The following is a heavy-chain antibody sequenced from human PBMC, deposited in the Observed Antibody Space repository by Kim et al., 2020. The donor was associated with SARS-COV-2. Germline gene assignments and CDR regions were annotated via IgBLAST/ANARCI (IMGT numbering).Heavy chain of an antibody. D-gene: IGHD2-21*01. V-gene: IGHV1-46*01. CDR2: INPSGGTS. Sequence: ASVKVSCKASGYTFSNYFMHWVRQSPGQGLEWMGIINPSGGTSDSAQKFQGRVTMASDTSTSTVYMELSSLTSEDTAVYYCARSACVGVNCYEIDYWGQGTLVTVSS. CDR3: ARSACVGVNCYEIDY. J-gene: IGHJ4*02. CDR1: GYTFSNYF.